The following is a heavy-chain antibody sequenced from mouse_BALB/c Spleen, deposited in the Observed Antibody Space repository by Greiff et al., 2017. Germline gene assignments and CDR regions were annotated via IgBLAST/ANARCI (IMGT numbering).Heavy chain of an antibody. V-gene: IGHV14-3*02. Sequence: VQLQQSGAELVKPGASVKLSCTASGFNIKDTYMHWVKQRPEQGLEWIGRIDPANGNTKYDPKFQGKATITADTSSNTAYLQLSSLTSEDTAVYYCASTGGFYAMDYWGQGTSVTVSS. CDR2: IDPANGNT. D-gene: IGHD4-1*02. CDR1: GFNIKDTY. CDR3: ASTGGFYAMDY. J-gene: IGHJ4*01.